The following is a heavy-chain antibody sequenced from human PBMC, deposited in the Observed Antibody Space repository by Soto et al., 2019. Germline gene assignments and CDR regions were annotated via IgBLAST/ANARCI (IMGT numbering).Heavy chain of an antibody. CDR1: GGSISSSNW. CDR3: AVDYDSSGYYSLAFGI. CDR2: IYHSGST. V-gene: IGHV4-4*02. D-gene: IGHD3-22*01. Sequence: QVQLQESGAGLVKPSGTLSLTCAVSGGSISSSNWWSWVRQPPGKGLEWIGEIYHSGSTNYNPSLKSRVTISVDKSKNQFSLKLSSGTAGDTAVYYCAVDYDSSGYYSLAFGIWGQGTMVTRSS. J-gene: IGHJ3*02.